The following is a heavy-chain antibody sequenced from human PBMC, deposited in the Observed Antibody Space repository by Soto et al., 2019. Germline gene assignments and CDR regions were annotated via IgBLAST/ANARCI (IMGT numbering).Heavy chain of an antibody. D-gene: IGHD3-10*01. CDR1: GGSISSYY. J-gene: IGHJ3*02. Sequence: SETLSLTCTVSGGSISSYYWSWIRQPPGKGLEWIGYIYYSGSTNYNPSLKSRVTIPVETSKNQFSLKLSSVTAADTAVYYCARGHKASGSGSYTLDAFDIWGQGTMVTVSS. CDR2: IYYSGST. CDR3: ARGHKASGSGSYTLDAFDI. V-gene: IGHV4-59*01.